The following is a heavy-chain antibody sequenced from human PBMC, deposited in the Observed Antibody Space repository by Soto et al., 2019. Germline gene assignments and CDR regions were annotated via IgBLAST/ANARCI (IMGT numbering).Heavy chain of an antibody. J-gene: IGHJ6*02. V-gene: IGHV5-51*01. CDR1: GYSFTSYW. Sequence: GESLKISCKGSGYSFTSYWIGWVRQMPGKGLEWMGIIYPGDSDTRYSPSFQGQVTISADKSISTAYLQWSSLKASDTAMYYCARREYYYDSSGSAWGLDVWGQGTTVTVSS. CDR3: ARREYYYDSSGSAWGLDV. CDR2: IYPGDSDT. D-gene: IGHD3-22*01.